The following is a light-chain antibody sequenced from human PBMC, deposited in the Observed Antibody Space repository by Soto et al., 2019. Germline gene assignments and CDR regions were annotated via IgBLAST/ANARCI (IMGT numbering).Light chain of an antibody. Sequence: EIVLTQSPGTLSLSPGERATLSCRASQSVSSTFFAWYQQKPGQAPRLLLYATSTRATGIPGRFSASGSGTEFTLTISSLQSEDFVVYYCQQYDNWPPWTFGQGTKVEIK. CDR3: QQYDNWPPWT. J-gene: IGKJ1*01. CDR1: QSVSST. CDR2: ATS. V-gene: IGKV3-15*01.